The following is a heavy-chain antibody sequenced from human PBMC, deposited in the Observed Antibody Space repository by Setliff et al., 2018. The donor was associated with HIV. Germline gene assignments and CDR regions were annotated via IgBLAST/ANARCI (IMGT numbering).Heavy chain of an antibody. J-gene: IGHJ6*02. D-gene: IGHD3-10*01. V-gene: IGHV3-7*01. CDR2: IKNDGSEK. CDR1: GFAFSDFS. Sequence: HPGGSLRLSCAASGFAFSDFSMSWVRQAPGKGLEWVAKIKNDGSEKYYVDSVEGRFTISRDNAKNSVLLQMNSLRVEDTAVYYCARDYLYYNMYNGSPVYGMDVWGQGTTVTVSS. CDR3: ARDYLYYNMYNGSPVYGMDV.